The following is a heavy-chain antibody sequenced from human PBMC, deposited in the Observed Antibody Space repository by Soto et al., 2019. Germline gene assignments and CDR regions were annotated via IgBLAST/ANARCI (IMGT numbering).Heavy chain of an antibody. CDR1: GFTFSSYA. CDR3: AKDYSGARLGGYAFDI. J-gene: IGHJ3*02. V-gene: IGHV3-23*01. Sequence: EVQLLESGGGLVQPGGSLRLSCAASGFTFSSYAMSWVRQAPGKGLEWVSAISGSGGSTYYADSVKGRFTISRDNSKNTLYLKMNSLRAEDTAVYYCAKDYSGARLGGYAFDIWGQGTMVTVSS. CDR2: ISGSGGST. D-gene: IGHD1-26*01.